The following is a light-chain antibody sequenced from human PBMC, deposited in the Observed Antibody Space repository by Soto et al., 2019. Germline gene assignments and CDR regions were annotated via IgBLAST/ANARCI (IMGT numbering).Light chain of an antibody. Sequence: QSALTQPASVSGSPGQSITISCTGTSSDVGAYNHVSWYQHHPGKAPKLMIYEVSNRPSWLSDRFSGSKSGNTASLTISGLQAEDEADYYCCSYTVSTTFVFGSGTKVTVL. J-gene: IGLJ1*01. CDR2: EVS. V-gene: IGLV2-14*01. CDR3: CSYTVSTTFV. CDR1: SSDVGAYNH.